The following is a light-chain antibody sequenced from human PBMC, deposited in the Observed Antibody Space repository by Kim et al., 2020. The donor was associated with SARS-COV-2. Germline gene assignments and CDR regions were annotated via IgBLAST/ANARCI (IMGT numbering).Light chain of an antibody. CDR1: SNNVGNEG. CDR3: SAWDSSLTAWV. Sequence: QAGLTQPPSLSKDLRETATLTCTGNSNNVGNEGAAWLQQHQGHPPKVLSYRNTNRPSGISERFSASRSGNTASLTITGLQPEDEADYYCSAWDSSLTAWVFGGGTQLTVL. J-gene: IGLJ3*02. CDR2: RNT. V-gene: IGLV10-54*01.